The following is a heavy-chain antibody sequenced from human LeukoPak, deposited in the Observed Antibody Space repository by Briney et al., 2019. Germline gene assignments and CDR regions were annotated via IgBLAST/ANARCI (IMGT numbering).Heavy chain of an antibody. CDR2: IYYSGST. Sequence: PSETLSLTCTVSGGSISKFYWSWIRQPPGKGLEWIGYIYYSGSTNYNPSLKSRVTISVDTSKNQFSLKLSSVTAADTAVYYCARGGFREFDSWGQGTLVIASS. CDR3: ARGGFREFDS. D-gene: IGHD3-10*01. V-gene: IGHV4-59*01. CDR1: GGSISKFY. J-gene: IGHJ4*02.